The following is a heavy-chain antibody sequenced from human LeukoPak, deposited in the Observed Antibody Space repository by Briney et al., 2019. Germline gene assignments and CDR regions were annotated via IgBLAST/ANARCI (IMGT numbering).Heavy chain of an antibody. CDR3: ARQIQWELAFDY. D-gene: IGHD1-26*01. Sequence: SETLSLTCTVPGGSIRSYYCSWIRQPPGKGLEWIGHIYYSGSTNYNPSLKSRVTISVDTSKNKFSLKLSSMTAADTAVPYIARQIQWELAFDYWGQGTLVSVSS. J-gene: IGHJ4*02. CDR1: GGSIRSYY. CDR2: IYYSGST. V-gene: IGHV4-59*08.